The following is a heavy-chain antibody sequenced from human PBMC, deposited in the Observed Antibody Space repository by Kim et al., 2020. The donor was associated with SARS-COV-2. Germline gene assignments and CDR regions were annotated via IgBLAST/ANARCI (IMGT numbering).Heavy chain of an antibody. CDR2: ISWNSGSI. V-gene: IGHV3-9*01. J-gene: IGHJ6*02. Sequence: GGSLRLSCAASGFTFGDYAMHWVRQAPGKGLEWVSGISWNSGSIGYADSVKGRFTISRDNAKNSLYLQMNSLRAEDTALYYCAKDPVTYSYGGGYYYYGMDVWGQGTTVTVSS. CDR1: GFTFGDYA. CDR3: AKDPVTYSYGGGYYYYGMDV. D-gene: IGHD5-18*01.